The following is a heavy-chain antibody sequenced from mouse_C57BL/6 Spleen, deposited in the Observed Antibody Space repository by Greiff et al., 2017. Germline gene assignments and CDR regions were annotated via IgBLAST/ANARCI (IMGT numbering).Heavy chain of an antibody. V-gene: IGHV5-6*01. D-gene: IGHD2-4*01. CDR1: GFTFSSYG. Sequence: EVKVVESGGDLVKPGGSLKLSCAASGFTFSSYGMSWVRQTPDKRLEWVATISSGGSYTYYPDSVKGRFTISRDNAKNTLYLQMSSLKSEDTAMYYCARQGGDYDGYDYWGQGTTLTVSS. J-gene: IGHJ2*01. CDR3: ARQGGDYDGYDY. CDR2: ISSGGSYT.